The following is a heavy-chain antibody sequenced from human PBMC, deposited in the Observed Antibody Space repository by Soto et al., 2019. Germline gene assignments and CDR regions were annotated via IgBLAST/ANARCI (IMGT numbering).Heavy chain of an antibody. Sequence: QVQLVESGGGVVQPGRSLRLSCAASGFTFSSYAMHWVRQAPGKGLEWVAVISYDGSNKYYAASVKGRFTISRDNSKNTLYLPMNSRRAEYTAVYYCARYPDCSSTSCYTGWFDPWGKGTLVTVSS. CDR2: ISYDGSNK. CDR1: GFTFSSYA. D-gene: IGHD2-2*02. J-gene: IGHJ5*02. CDR3: ARYPDCSSTSCYTGWFDP. V-gene: IGHV3-30-3*01.